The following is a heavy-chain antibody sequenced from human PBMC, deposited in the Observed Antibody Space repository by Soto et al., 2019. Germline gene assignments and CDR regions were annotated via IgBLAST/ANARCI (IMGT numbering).Heavy chain of an antibody. D-gene: IGHD6-6*01. V-gene: IGHV4-31*03. CDR3: ARGGLGYGMDV. Sequence: SETLSLTCTVSGGSISSGGYYWSWIRQHPGKGLEWIGYIYYSGGTYYNPSLKSRVTISVDTSKNQFSLKLSSVTAADTAVYYCARGGLGYGMDVWGQGTTVTVSS. CDR1: GGSISSGGYY. CDR2: IYYSGGT. J-gene: IGHJ6*02.